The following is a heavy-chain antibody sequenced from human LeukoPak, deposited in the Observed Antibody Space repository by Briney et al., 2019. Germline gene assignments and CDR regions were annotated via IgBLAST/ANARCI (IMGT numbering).Heavy chain of an antibody. D-gene: IGHD3-22*01. CDR3: AKATRGYYDSSGYYCLLDY. CDR1: GFTFDDYA. Sequence: GGSLRLSCAASGFTFDDYAIHWVRQAPGMGLEWVSLISGDGGGTYYADSVKGRFTISRDNSKNSLYLQMNSLRTEDTALYYCAKATRGYYDSSGYYCLLDYWGQGTLVTVSS. V-gene: IGHV3-43*02. CDR2: ISGDGGGT. J-gene: IGHJ4*02.